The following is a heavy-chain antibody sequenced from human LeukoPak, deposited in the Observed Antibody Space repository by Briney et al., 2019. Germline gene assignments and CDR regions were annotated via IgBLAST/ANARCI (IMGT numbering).Heavy chain of an antibody. D-gene: IGHD3-10*01. J-gene: IGHJ5*02. CDR1: GGTFSSYA. CDR2: IIPIFGTA. V-gene: IGHV1-69*06. CDR3: ARLMVRGANWFDL. Sequence: SVKVSCKASGGTFSSYAISWVRQAPGQGLEWMGGIIPIFGTANYAQTFQGRVTITADKSTSTAYMELSSLRTEDTAVYYCARLMVRGANWFDLWGQGNLATVSS.